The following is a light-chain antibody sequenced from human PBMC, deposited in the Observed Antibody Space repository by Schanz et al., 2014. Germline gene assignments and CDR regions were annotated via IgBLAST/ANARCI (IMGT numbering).Light chain of an antibody. V-gene: IGLV2-8*01. CDR2: DVS. J-gene: IGLJ2*01. CDR1: SSDIGRYNY. Sequence: QSALTQPPSASGSPGQSVTISCTGTSSDIGRYNYVSWYQQHPGKAPKLMIYDVSNRPSGVSNRFSGSKSGNTASLTVSGLQAEDEADYYCSSYGGSNFVVFGGGTKVTVL. CDR3: SSYGGSNFVV.